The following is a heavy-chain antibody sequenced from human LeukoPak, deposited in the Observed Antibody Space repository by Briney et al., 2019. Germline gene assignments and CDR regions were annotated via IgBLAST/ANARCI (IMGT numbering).Heavy chain of an antibody. CDR2: IYYGGST. Sequence: SETLSLTCTVSVGSITTTSYYWGWIRQPPGKGLEWIGSIYYGGSTYYSPSLKSRVTISIDTSRKHFFLKLKSVTAADTAVYYCATAYGDFRAVGRYFDSWGQGTLVTVSS. CDR1: VGSITTTSYY. CDR3: ATAYGDFRAVGRYFDS. J-gene: IGHJ4*02. V-gene: IGHV4-39*07. D-gene: IGHD4-17*01.